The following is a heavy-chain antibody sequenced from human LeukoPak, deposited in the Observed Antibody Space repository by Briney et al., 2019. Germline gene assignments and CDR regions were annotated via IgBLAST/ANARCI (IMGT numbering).Heavy chain of an antibody. D-gene: IGHD3-9*01. CDR1: GYTFTSYY. J-gene: IGHJ4*02. Sequence: GASLKVSCKASGYTFTSYYMHWVRQAPGQGLEWMGIINPSGGSTSYAQKFQGRVTMTRDTSTSTVYMELSSLRSEDTAVYYCARAEDILTGYYTEGYYFDYWGQGALVTVSS. CDR3: ARAEDILTGYYTEGYYFDY. CDR2: INPSGGST. V-gene: IGHV1-46*01.